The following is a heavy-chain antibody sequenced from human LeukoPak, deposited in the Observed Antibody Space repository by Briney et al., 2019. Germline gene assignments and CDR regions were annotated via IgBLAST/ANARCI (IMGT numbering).Heavy chain of an antibody. J-gene: IGHJ5*02. Sequence: SVKVSCKASVSSFTSYGISWVRQAPGQPLEWMGVISAYSATTKSPQQIQGRATLTADKSTTTVYMELNSLRFEDTAIYYCAPSGQDYDWFAPWGEGTLVTVSS. CDR3: APSGQDYDWFAP. V-gene: IGHV1-18*01. CDR2: ISAYSATT. CDR1: VSSFTSYG. D-gene: IGHD4-17*01.